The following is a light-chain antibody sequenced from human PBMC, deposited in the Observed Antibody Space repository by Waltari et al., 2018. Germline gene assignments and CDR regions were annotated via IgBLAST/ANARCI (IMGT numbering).Light chain of an antibody. J-gene: IGLJ3*02. CDR1: GSAVGGSDF. CDR3: TSQSTNGGVM. Sequence: QSALTQPASVSGSPGQSITISCTGSGSAVGGSDFVSWYQHHPGKAPQVIIYDVNNRPSGISDRFSASKSGNTASLTISGLQAEDEGTYYCTSQSTNGGVMFGGGTQVTV. CDR2: DVN. V-gene: IGLV2-14*03.